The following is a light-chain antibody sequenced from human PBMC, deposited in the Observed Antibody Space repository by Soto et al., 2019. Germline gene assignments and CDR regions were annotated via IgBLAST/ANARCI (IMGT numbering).Light chain of an antibody. CDR1: SSDVGSYNL. V-gene: IGLV2-23*01. Sequence: QSALPQPASVSGSPGQSITISCTGTSSDVGSYNLVSWYQHHPGKAPKLMIYEGSNRPSGVSNRFSCSKSGNTASLTISGLQAEDEADYYCSSYAGAVVFGGGTKLTVL. CDR3: SSYAGAVV. CDR2: EGS. J-gene: IGLJ2*01.